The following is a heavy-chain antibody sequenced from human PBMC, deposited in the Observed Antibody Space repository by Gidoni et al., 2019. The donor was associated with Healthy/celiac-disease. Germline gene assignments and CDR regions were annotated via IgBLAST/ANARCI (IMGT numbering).Heavy chain of an antibody. Sequence: EVQLLESGGGLVQPGGSLRLSCAASGFTFSSYAMSWVRQAPGKGLEWVSASSGSGGSTYYADAVKGRFTISRDNAKNTLYLQMNSLRAEDTAVYYCAKVKTGQQLVRTLDYWGQGTLVTVSS. D-gene: IGHD6-13*01. J-gene: IGHJ4*02. CDR3: AKVKTGQQLVRTLDY. V-gene: IGHV3-23*01. CDR2: SSGSGGST. CDR1: GFTFSSYA.